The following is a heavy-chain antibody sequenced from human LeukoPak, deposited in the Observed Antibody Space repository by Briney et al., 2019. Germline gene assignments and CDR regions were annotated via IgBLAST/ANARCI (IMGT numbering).Heavy chain of an antibody. V-gene: IGHV4-34*01. CDR2: INHSGST. CDR3: AKRPPRRGYYGMDV. D-gene: IGHD3-10*01. Sequence: SETLSLTCAVYGGSFSGYYWSWIRQPPGKGLEWIGEINHSGSTNYNPSLKGRVTISVDTSKNQFSLKLSSVTAADTAVYYCAKRPPRRGYYGMDVWGQGTTVTVSS. J-gene: IGHJ6*02. CDR1: GGSFSGYY.